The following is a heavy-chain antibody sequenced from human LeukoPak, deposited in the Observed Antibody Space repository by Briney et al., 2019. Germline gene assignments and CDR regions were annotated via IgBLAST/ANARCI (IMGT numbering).Heavy chain of an antibody. CDR2: IYYSGST. CDR1: GGSISSGCYY. V-gene: IGHV4-31*03. J-gene: IGHJ4*02. CDR3: ARGGSPSYFDY. Sequence: SQTLSLTCTVSGGSISSGCYYWSWIRQHPGKGLEWIGYIYYSGSTNYNPSLKSRVTISVDTSKNQFSLKLSSVTAADTAVYYCARGGSPSYFDYWGQGTLVTVSS. D-gene: IGHD6-6*01.